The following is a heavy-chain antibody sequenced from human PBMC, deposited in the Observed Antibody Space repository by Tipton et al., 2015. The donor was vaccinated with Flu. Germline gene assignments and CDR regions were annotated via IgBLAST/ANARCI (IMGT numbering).Heavy chain of an antibody. Sequence: SLRLSCTVSGGSIITHNWWSWVRQPPGKGLEWIGETYPDGTTNYNPSLKSRVSISVDKSNDQFSLKLTSVTAADTALYYCARHVWGQQLGLFDSRGQGTLVTVSS. CDR1: GGSIITHNW. V-gene: IGHV4-4*02. J-gene: IGHJ4*02. D-gene: IGHD3-16*01. CDR3: ARHVWGQQLGLFDS. CDR2: TYPDGTT.